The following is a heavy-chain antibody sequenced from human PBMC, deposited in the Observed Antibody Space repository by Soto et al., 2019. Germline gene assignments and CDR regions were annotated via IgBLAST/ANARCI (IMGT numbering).Heavy chain of an antibody. D-gene: IGHD6-13*01. J-gene: IGHJ6*02. Sequence: GGSLRLSCAASGFTFSSYAMHWVRQAPGKGLEWVAVISYDGSNKYYADSVKGRFTISRDNSKNTLYLQMNSLRAEDTAVYYCARDRGIAAAVTGYYYYYGMDVWGQGTTVTVSS. CDR1: GFTFSSYA. CDR3: ARDRGIAAAVTGYYYYYGMDV. CDR2: ISYDGSNK. V-gene: IGHV3-30-3*01.